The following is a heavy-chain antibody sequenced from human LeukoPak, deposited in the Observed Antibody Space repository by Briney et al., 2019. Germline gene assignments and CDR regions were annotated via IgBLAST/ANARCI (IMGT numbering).Heavy chain of an antibody. CDR2: INDSGDGT. CDR1: GFTFSSYA. CDR3: VKDLGRYRNTCFDY. Sequence: GGSLRLSCAASGFTFSSYAMSWVRQAPEKGLEWVSTINDSGDGTYYADSVKGRFTISRDDSKNTLSLQMNSLRAEDTAVYYCVKDLGRYRNTCFDYWGQGTLVSVSS. D-gene: IGHD1-26*01. J-gene: IGHJ4*02. V-gene: IGHV3-23*01.